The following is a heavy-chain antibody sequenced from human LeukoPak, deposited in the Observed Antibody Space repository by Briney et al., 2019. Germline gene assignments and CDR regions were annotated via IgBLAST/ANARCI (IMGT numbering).Heavy chain of an antibody. V-gene: IGHV3-7*01. Sequence: GFLRLSCVASGFRFGRDWISWVRQAPGKGLEWVACVKQDGTEKNYVVSVWGRFTVSVDNGKNSLYLQMNSLRAEDTAKYYCATLDSTKSVLWGRGTAVIVSS. CDR2: VKQDGTEK. D-gene: IGHD2-2*01. CDR3: ATLDSTKSVL. J-gene: IGHJ1*01. CDR1: GFRFGRDW.